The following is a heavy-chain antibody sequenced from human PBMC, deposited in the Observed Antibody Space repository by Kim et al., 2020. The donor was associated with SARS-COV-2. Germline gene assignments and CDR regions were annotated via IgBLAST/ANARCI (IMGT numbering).Heavy chain of an antibody. D-gene: IGHD5-18*01. J-gene: IGHJ4*02. V-gene: IGHV3-23*01. CDR3: AKTVDTANFDY. Sequence: TYYADSVKGRFTISRDNSKNTLYLQMNSLRAEDTAVYYCAKTVDTANFDYWGQGTLVTVSS. CDR2: T.